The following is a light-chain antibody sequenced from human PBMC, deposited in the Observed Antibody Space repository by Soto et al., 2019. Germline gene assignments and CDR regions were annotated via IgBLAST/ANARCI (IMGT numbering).Light chain of an antibody. Sequence: QSALTQPASVSGSPGQSITISCTGTSSDIGAYNFVSWYQQHPGKAPKLMLYDVNIRPSGVSNRFSDSKSGSTASLTISGLQAEDEADYYCTSWTTSTTMIFGGGTKVTVL. CDR1: SSDIGAYNF. CDR2: DVN. CDR3: TSWTTSTTMI. V-gene: IGLV2-14*03. J-gene: IGLJ2*01.